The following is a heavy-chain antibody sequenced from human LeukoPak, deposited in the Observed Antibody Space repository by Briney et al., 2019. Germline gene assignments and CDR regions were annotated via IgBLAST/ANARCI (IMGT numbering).Heavy chain of an antibody. D-gene: IGHD3-10*01. V-gene: IGHV3-23*01. J-gene: IGHJ5*02. CDR2: ISGSGGST. CDR1: GFTFSSYA. CDR3: AKGRNYYGSGDNWFGP. Sequence: GGSLRLSCAASGFTFSSYAMSWVRQAPGKGLEWVSAISGSGGSTYYADSVKGRFTISRDNSKNTLYLQMNSLRAEDTAVYYCAKGRNYYGSGDNWFGPWGQGTLVTVSS.